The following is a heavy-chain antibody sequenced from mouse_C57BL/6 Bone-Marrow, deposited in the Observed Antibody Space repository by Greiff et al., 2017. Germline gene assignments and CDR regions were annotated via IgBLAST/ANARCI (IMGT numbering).Heavy chain of an antibody. CDR1: GYTFTDYY. CDR2: INPNNGGT. J-gene: IGHJ2*01. D-gene: IGHD3-2*02. CDR3: ASLVSSDFYYFDN. Sequence: VQLQQSGPELVKPGASVKISCKASGYTFTDYYMNWVKQSHGKSLEWIGDINPNNGGTSYNQKFKGKATLTVDKSSSTAYMELRSLTSEDSAVYDCASLVSSDFYYFDNRGEGATLTDSS. V-gene: IGHV1-26*01.